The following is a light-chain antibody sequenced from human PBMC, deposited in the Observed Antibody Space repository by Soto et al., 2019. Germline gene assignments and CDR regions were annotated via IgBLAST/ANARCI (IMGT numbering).Light chain of an antibody. CDR1: QSVSSSS. CDR2: GAS. J-gene: IGKJ2*01. CDR3: QVSGRSALYT. Sequence: EIVLTQSPGTLSLSPGERATLSCRASQSVSSSSVAWYQQKRGQAPRLLIYGASSRATGIPDRFSGSGSGTEFTLPISRREDEDFAVDYFQVSGRSALYTFGEGTRLEIK. V-gene: IGKV3-20*01.